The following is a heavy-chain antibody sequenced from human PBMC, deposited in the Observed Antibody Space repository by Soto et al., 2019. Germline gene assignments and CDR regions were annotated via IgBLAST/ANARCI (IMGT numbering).Heavy chain of an antibody. V-gene: IGHV4-59*01. J-gene: IGHJ2*01. CDR2: IYSSGST. D-gene: IGHD6-19*01. Sequence: SETLSLTCTVSGGSISRYYWSWIRQPPGKGLEWIGYIYSSGSTNYNPSFTSRVTMSADTSKNQFSLKLSSVTAADTAVYYCGRDAVGFWYFDFWGRGTLVTVSS. CDR3: GRDAVGFWYFDF. CDR1: GGSISRYY.